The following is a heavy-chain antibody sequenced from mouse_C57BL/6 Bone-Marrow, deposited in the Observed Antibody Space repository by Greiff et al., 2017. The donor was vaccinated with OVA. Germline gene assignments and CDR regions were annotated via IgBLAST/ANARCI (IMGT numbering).Heavy chain of an antibody. V-gene: IGHV1-22*01. CDR3: ERGGKYFGG. CDR2: INPNNGGT. CDR1: GYTFTDYY. J-gene: IGHJ1*03. Sequence: VQLKESGPELVKPGASVKMSCKASGYTFTDYYMHWVKQSHGKSLEWIGYINPNNGGTSYNQKFKGKATLTVNKSYSTAYMELRSLTSEDSAVYYCERGGKYFGGWGTGTTVTVAS. D-gene: IGHD2-1*01.